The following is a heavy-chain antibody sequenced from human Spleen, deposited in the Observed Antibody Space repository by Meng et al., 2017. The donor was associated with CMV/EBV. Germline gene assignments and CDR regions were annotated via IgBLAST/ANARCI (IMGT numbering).Heavy chain of an antibody. J-gene: IGHJ3*02. CDR1: GFTFSSYS. V-gene: IGHV3-21*01. D-gene: IGHD2-2*01. CDR2: ISSSSSFI. CDR3: ARERLYQPLWGDALDM. Sequence: GESLKISCAASGFTFSSYSMNWVRQAPGKGLEWVSSISSSSSFIDYAGSVKGRFTVSRDNAKNSLYLQMNSLRAEDTALYYCARERLYQPLWGDALDMWGHGTMVTVSS.